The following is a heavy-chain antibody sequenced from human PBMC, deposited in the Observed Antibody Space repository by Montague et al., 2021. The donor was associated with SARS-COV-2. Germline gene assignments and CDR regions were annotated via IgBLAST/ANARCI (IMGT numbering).Heavy chain of an antibody. J-gene: IGHJ4*02. CDR2: ISGSGGST. CDR3: AKAALGSSSYFDY. V-gene: IGHV3-23*01. D-gene: IGHD6-13*01. CDR1: GFTFSSYA. Sequence: SLRLSCAASGFTFSSYAMSWVRQAPGKGLEWVSVISGSGGSTYYADSVKGRFTLSRDNSKNTLYLQMNSLRAEDTAVYYCAKAALGSSSYFDYWGQGTLVTVSS.